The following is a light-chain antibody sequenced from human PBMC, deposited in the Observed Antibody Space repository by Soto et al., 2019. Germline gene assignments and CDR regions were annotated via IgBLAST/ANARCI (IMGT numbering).Light chain of an antibody. CDR1: QSINSR. J-gene: IGKJ1*01. CDR2: DAS. CDR3: QQYYTYSRT. V-gene: IGKV1-5*01. Sequence: DIQMTQSPSTLSASVGDRVTITCRASQSINSRLAWYQQRPGKAPDLLIYDASTLQSGVPSRFSGSGSGTELTITIRSLQPDDFANYSCQQYYTYSRTFGQGTKVGIK.